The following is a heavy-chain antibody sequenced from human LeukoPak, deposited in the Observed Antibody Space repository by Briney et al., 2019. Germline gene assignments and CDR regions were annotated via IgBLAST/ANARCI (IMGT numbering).Heavy chain of an antibody. D-gene: IGHD6-19*01. CDR3: ARDSSGPLY. Sequence: GGSLRLSCAASEFTFSSYGMHWVRQAPGKGLEWVAVISYDGSNKYYADSVKGRFTISRDNSKNTLYLQMNSLRAEDTAVYYCARDSSGPLYWGQGTLVTVSS. J-gene: IGHJ4*02. CDR1: EFTFSSYG. CDR2: ISYDGSNK. V-gene: IGHV3-30*03.